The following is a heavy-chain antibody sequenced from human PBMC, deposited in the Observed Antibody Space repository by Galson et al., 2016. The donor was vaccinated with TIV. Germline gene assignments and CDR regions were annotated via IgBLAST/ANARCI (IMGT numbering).Heavy chain of an antibody. CDR2: INWKGNSV. CDR3: ARNSRPDASMDYYYYHGMDV. V-gene: IGHV3-9*01. Sequence: SLGLSCAASGFTFDDYPMHWVRQAPGKGLEWVSVINWKGNSVNYADSVRGRFTISRDNAKNSLYLQMNSLRPEDAALYYCARNSRPDASMDYYYYHGMDVWGRGTTVIVSS. D-gene: IGHD5-18*01. CDR1: GFTFDDYP. J-gene: IGHJ6*02.